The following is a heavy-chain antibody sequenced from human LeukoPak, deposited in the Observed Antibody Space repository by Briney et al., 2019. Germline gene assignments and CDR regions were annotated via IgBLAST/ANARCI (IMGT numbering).Heavy chain of an antibody. CDR1: GFTFSSYS. V-gene: IGHV3-21*01. D-gene: IGHD3-22*01. Sequence: GGSLRLSCAASGFTFSSYSMNWVRQAPGKGLEWVSSISSSSSYIYYADSVKGRFSISRDNAKNSLYLQMNSLRAEEASVYYCASDSSGATWDWGQVTLVSVSS. CDR3: ASDSSGATWD. J-gene: IGHJ4*02. CDR2: ISSSSSYI.